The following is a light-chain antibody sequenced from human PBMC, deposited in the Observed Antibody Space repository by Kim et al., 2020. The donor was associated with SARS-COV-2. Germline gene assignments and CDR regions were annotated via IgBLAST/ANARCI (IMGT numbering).Light chain of an antibody. CDR3: SSYTTSTTRV. CDR2: DVG. CDR1: SSDVGGYNY. J-gene: IGLJ3*02. V-gene: IGLV2-14*03. Sequence: QSALTQPASVSGSPEQSITISCSGSSSDVGGYNYVSWYQQHQGKAPKLIIYDVGTRPSGVSYRFSGSKSGNTASLTISGLQTEDEADYYCSSYTTSTTRVFGGGTQLTVL.